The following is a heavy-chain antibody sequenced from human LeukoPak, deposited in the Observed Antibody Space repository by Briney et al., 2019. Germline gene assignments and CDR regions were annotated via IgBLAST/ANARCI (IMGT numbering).Heavy chain of an antibody. J-gene: IGHJ4*02. CDR1: GFTVGSSY. CDR2: ISGSGSST. V-gene: IGHV3-23*01. D-gene: IGHD2/OR15-2a*01. CDR3: AKSCNSGNCYYNY. Sequence: GGSLRLSCAAPGFTVGSSYMNWVRQAPEKGLEWVSGISGSGSSTYYADSVKGRFTISRDNSENTLSLQMNSRRADDTAIYYCAKSCNSGNCYYNYWGQGTLVTVSS.